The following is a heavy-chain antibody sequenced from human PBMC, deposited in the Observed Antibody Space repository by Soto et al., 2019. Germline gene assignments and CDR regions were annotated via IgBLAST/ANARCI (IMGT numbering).Heavy chain of an antibody. J-gene: IGHJ4*02. V-gene: IGHV5-51*01. CDR2: ISSASSDT. CDR3: ATTVLLSGPRAGFDF. CDR1: GEKMSSYW. Sequence: LNTSVKVSGEKMSSYWSGSVRQIPGKGLEWMGIISSASSDTIYSPSFQGQVTISFDKSISTAYLQWRSLKAPDTAMYFCATTVLLSGPRAGFDFRAQGPQVTGSS. D-gene: IGHD3-3*01.